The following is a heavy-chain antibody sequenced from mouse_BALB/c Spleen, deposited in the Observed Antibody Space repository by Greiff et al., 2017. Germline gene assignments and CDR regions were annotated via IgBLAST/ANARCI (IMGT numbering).Heavy chain of an antibody. J-gene: IGHJ3*01. CDR1: GYSFTGYY. CDR3: ARDSSYYRYDWFAY. V-gene: IGHV1S34*01. CDR2: ISCYNGAT. D-gene: IGHD2-14*01. Sequence: LVKTGASVKISCKASGYSFTGYYMHWVKQSHGKSLEWIGYISCYNGATSYNQKFKGKATFTVDTSSSTAYMQFNSLTSEDSAVYYCARDSSYYRYDWFAYWGQGTLVTVSA.